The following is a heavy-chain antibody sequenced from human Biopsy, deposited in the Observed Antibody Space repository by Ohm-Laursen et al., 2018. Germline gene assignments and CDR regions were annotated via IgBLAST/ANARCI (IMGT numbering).Heavy chain of an antibody. Sequence: SSLRLSCSASGFTFSSYGTHWVRQAPGKGLEWVAVIWYDGSNKYYADSVKGRFTISRDNSKNTLYLQMNSLRAEDTAVYYCASEMMSEAGGFDYWGQGTLVTVSS. CDR3: ASEMMSEAGGFDY. CDR1: GFTFSSYG. V-gene: IGHV3-33*01. D-gene: IGHD3-10*01. CDR2: IWYDGSNK. J-gene: IGHJ4*02.